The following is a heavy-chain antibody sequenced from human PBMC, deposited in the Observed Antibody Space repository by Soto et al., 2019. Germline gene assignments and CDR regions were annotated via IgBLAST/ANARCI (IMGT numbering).Heavy chain of an antibody. Sequence: QLQLQESGPGLVKPSETLSLTCIVSGGSITRNNHYWGWIRQSPGKGLEWIGSILYSGSTNYNPSLKRRVPLSVETPKNQFSLKMSSVTAADTALYYCARLGSSGWYQGSYFDYWGQGTLVTVSS. V-gene: IGHV4-39*01. D-gene: IGHD6-19*01. CDR3: ARLGSSGWYQGSYFDY. CDR1: GGSITRNNHY. J-gene: IGHJ4*02. CDR2: ILYSGST.